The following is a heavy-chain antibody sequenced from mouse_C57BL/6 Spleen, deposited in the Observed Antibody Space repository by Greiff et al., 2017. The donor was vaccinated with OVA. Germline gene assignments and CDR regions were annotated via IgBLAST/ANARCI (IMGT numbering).Heavy chain of an antibody. CDR1: GYTFTSYW. CDR3: ARDFYAMDY. CDR2: IHPNSGST. J-gene: IGHJ4*01. Sequence: QLKQSGPELVKPGASVKISCKASGYTFTSYWMHWVKQRPGQGLEWIGMIHPNSGSTNYNEKFKSKATLTVDKSSSTAYMQLSSLTSEDSAVYYCARDFYAMDYWGQGTSVTVSS. V-gene: IGHV1-64*01.